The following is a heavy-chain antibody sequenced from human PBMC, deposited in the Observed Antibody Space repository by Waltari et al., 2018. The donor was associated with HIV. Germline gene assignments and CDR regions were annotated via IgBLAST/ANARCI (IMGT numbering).Heavy chain of an antibody. D-gene: IGHD2-2*01. V-gene: IGHV3-7*02. CDR3: ATSRTFDY. J-gene: IGHJ4*02. CDR1: GFMSTGYW. CDR2: IKQDGSDK. Sequence: EVLLVESGGGLVQPGGSLRLSCTASGFMSTGYWMSWVRQAPGRGREVVANIKQDGSDKDYVASVKGRFTIARDNAKSSLYLQRNSLRAEDTAMYYCATSRTFDYWGQGTLVTVSS.